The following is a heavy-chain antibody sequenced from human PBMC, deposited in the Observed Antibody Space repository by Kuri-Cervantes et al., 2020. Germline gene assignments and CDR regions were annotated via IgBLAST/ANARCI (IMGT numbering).Heavy chain of an antibody. CDR2: IYSSGST. CDR3: AREPPRVYGDYRDAFDI. D-gene: IGHD4-17*01. CDR1: GGFISSYY. V-gene: IGHV4-4*07. Sequence: SETLSLTCSVSGGFISSYYWSWIRQPAGKGLEWIGRIYSSGSTNYNPSLKSRVTISVDTSKNQFSLKLSSVTAADTAVYYCAREPPRVYGDYRDAFDIWGQGTMVTVSS. J-gene: IGHJ3*02.